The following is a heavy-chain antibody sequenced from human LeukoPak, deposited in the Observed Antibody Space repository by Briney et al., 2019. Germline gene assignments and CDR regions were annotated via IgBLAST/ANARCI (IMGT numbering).Heavy chain of an antibody. CDR1: GDSINSNY. D-gene: IGHD2-15*01. CDR2: IYYGGST. J-gene: IGHJ4*02. Sequence: KPSETLSLTCSVSGDSINSNYWSWMRQPPGKGLEWIGYIYYGGSTNYNPSLMSRVSMSVDTSKNQFSLNLSSVTAADTAVYHCARLLAGCPGGRCRAHFDYWGQGTLVTVSS. CDR3: ARLLAGCPGGRCRAHFDY. V-gene: IGHV4-59*01.